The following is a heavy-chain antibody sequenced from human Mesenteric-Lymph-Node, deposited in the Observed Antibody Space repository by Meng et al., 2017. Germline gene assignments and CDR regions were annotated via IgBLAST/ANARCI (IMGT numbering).Heavy chain of an antibody. Sequence: QAELLESGPGLAVPSLMRSLTSTFSGGSSISGGYHWGWIRQPPVKGLEWIGYISYIGITYYNPSLKSRVTISVDTSKNHFSLKLSSVTAADTAVYYCARTHFYDSSNYGFDYWGQGTLVTVSS. CDR2: ISYIGIT. V-gene: IGHV4-30-4*08. CDR1: GGSSISGGYH. J-gene: IGHJ4*02. CDR3: ARTHFYDSSNYGFDY. D-gene: IGHD3-22*01.